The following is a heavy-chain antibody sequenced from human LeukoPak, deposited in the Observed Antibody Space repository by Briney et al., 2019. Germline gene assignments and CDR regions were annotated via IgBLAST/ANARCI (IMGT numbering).Heavy chain of an antibody. Sequence: ASVKVSCKASGYTFTGYYMHWVRQAPGQGLEWMGWINPNSGGTNYAQKFQGRVTMTRDTSISTAYMELSRLRSDDTAVYYCARGYCSGGSCYGFQYWGQGTLVTVSS. CDR2: INPNSGGT. CDR3: ARGYCSGGSCYGFQY. V-gene: IGHV1-2*02. J-gene: IGHJ1*01. D-gene: IGHD2-15*01. CDR1: GYTFTGYY.